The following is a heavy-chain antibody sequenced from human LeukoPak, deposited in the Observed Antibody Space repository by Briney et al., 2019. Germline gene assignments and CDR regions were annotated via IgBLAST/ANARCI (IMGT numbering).Heavy chain of an antibody. D-gene: IGHD6-19*01. V-gene: IGHV1-2*02. CDR1: GYTFTGYY. CDR2: INPNSGGT. J-gene: IGHJ6*03. CDR3: ARVAITIAVAGTVYYGNYYYYYMDV. Sequence: GASVKVSCKASGYTFTGYYMHWVRQAPGQGLEWMGWINPNSGGTNCAQKFQGRVTMTRDTSISTAYMGLSRLRSDDTAVYYCARVAITIAVAGTVYYGNYYYYYMDVWGKGTTVTASS.